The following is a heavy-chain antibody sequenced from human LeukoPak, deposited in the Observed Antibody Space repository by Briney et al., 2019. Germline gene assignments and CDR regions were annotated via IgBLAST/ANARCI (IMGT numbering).Heavy chain of an antibody. V-gene: IGHV4-59*01. CDR2: IYYSGST. J-gene: IGHJ4*01. D-gene: IGHD6-13*01. Sequence: SETLSLTCAVYGGSFSGYYWSWIRQPPGKGLEWIGYIYYSGSTNYSPSLKSRVTISVDTSKNQFSLKLSSVTAADTAVYYCARFIAAADYFDYWGHGTLVTVSS. CDR1: GGSFSGYY. CDR3: ARFIAAADYFDY.